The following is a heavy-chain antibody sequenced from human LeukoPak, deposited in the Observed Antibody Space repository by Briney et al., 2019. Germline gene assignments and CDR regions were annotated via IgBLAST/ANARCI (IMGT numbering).Heavy chain of an antibody. V-gene: IGHV3-53*01. J-gene: IGHJ4*02. D-gene: IGHD3-22*01. CDR1: GFTVSSNY. CDR3: ARDPDGTYHFNSGGYRDY. CDR2: IYTVGDT. Sequence: QPGGSLRLSCAASGFTVSSNYMNWVRQAPGKGLEWVSIIYTVGDTYYADSVKGRFTISRDDSKNTLYLQMNSLRAEDTAMYYCARDPDGTYHFNSGGYRDYWGQGTLVTVSS.